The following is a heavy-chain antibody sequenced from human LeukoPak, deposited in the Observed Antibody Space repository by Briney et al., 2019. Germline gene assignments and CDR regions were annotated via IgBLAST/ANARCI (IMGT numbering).Heavy chain of an antibody. D-gene: IGHD6-6*01. CDR2: IYTSGST. CDR1: GGSISSYY. V-gene: IGHV4-4*07. CDR3: ARDRPDERSSSGFDP. Sequence: SETLSLTCTVSGGSISSYYWSWIRQPAGKGLEWIGRIYTSGSTNYNPSLKSRVTMSVDTSKNQFSLKLSSVTAADTAVYYCARDRPDERSSSGFDPWGQGTLVTVSS. J-gene: IGHJ5*02.